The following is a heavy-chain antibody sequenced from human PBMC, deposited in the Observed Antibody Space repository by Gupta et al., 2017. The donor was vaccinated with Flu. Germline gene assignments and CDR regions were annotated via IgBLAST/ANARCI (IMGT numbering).Heavy chain of an antibody. CDR3: ARGGQYQLSRENY. J-gene: IGHJ4*02. CDR2: MWYDGSNK. Sequence: QVQLVESGGGVVQPGPCLRLSCVVSAHSFGSYGMHWVRKAPGTGPEGVGIMWYDGSNKYYADSAKGRLTISRDNSKNTLFWQMNSLRAEDTAVYYGARGGQYQLSRENYWGQGTLVTVSS. CDR1: AHSFGSYG. V-gene: IGHV3-33*01. D-gene: IGHD2-2*01.